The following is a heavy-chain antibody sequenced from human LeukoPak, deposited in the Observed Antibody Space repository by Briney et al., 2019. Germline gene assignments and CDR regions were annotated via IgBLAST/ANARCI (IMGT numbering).Heavy chain of an antibody. J-gene: IGHJ4*02. Sequence: PGGSLRLSCAASGFTFSSYWMTWVRQAPGKGLEWVANIKQDGSEKYYVDSVKGRFTISRDNAKNSLYLQMNSLRAEDTAVYYCAREYYDILTGHSAFPDYWGQGTLVTVSS. V-gene: IGHV3-7*01. CDR2: IKQDGSEK. D-gene: IGHD3-9*01. CDR3: AREYYDILTGHSAFPDY. CDR1: GFTFSSYW.